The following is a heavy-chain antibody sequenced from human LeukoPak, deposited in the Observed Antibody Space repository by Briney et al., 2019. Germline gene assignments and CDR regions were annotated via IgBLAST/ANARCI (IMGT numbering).Heavy chain of an antibody. CDR3: ARDRVNGYAPRGDFDY. V-gene: IGHV1-18*01. D-gene: IGHD5-12*01. J-gene: IGHJ4*02. CDR1: GYTFTSYG. CDR2: ISAYNGNT. Sequence: ASVKVSCKASGYTFTSYGISWVRQAPGQGLEWMGWISAYNGNTNYAQKLQGRVTMTTDTSTSTAYMELRSLRSDDTAVYYCARDRVNGYAPRGDFDYWGQGTLVTVSS.